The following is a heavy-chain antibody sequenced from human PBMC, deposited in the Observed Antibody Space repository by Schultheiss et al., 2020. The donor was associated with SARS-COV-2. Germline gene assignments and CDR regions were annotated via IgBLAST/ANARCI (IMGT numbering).Heavy chain of an antibody. V-gene: IGHV3-23*01. CDR3: ASLNVDTAMVQDY. CDR1: GFTFSSYA. D-gene: IGHD5-18*01. Sequence: GGSLRLSCAASGFTFSSYAMSWVRQAPGKGLEWVSSISSSSSYIYYADSVKGRFTISRDNSKNTLYLQMNSLRAEDTAVYYCASLNVDTAMVQDYWGQGTLVTVSS. J-gene: IGHJ4*02. CDR2: ISSSSSYI.